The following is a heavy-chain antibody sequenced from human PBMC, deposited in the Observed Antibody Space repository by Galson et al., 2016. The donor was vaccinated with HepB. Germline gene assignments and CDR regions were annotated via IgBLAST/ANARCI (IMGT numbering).Heavy chain of an antibody. Sequence: SVKVSCKASGYRFSSYYMHWVRQAPGHGLEWMGIVNPSGGYTTYAQKFLGRVTMTTDTSTGTVYMELSSLRSDDMAVYYCARVLGSYRRDWYEAWGQGTLVIVSS. CDR2: VNPSGGYT. V-gene: IGHV1-46*01. CDR3: ARVLGSYRRDWYEA. CDR1: GYRFSSYY. J-gene: IGHJ5*02. D-gene: IGHD3-16*02.